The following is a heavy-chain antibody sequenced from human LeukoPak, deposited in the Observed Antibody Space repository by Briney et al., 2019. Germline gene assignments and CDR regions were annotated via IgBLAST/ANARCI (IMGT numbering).Heavy chain of an antibody. CDR2: ISAYNGNT. J-gene: IGHJ4*02. Sequence: ASVKVSCKASGYTFTGDGISWLRQAPGQGLEWMGWISAYNGNTKYAQKFQGRVTITRDTSTSTAYMELRSLRSDDTAIYYCARDRVTSIVAGIDYWGQGSLVTVSS. V-gene: IGHV1-18*01. D-gene: IGHD3-22*01. CDR1: GYTFTGDG. CDR3: ARDRVTSIVAGIDY.